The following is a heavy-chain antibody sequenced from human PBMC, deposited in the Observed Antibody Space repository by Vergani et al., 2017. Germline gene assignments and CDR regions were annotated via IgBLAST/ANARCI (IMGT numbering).Heavy chain of an antibody. CDR3: ARDKIGYDYIWFDP. Sequence: QVQLQESGPGLVKPSQTLSLTCTVSGGSISSGGYYWSWIRQHPGKGLEWIGYINYSGSTYYNPSLKSRVTISVDTSKNQFSLKLRSVTAGDTAVYYCARDKIGYDYIWFDPSGQGTLVTVSS. CDR2: INYSGST. D-gene: IGHD5-12*01. J-gene: IGHJ5*02. CDR1: GGSISSGGYY. V-gene: IGHV4-31*03.